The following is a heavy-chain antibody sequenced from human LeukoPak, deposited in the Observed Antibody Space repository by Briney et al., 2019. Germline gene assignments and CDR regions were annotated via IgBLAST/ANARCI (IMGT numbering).Heavy chain of an antibody. CDR2: IYYSGST. J-gene: IGHJ3*01. CDR1: GGSVSSGSYY. CDR3: ARVPGGGTAAN. Sequence: PSETLSLTCTVSGGSVSSGSYYWSWIRQPPGKGLEWIGYIYYSGSTNYNPSLKSRVTISVDMSKNQFSLRLSSVTTAGTAVYYCARVPGGGTAANWGQGTMVTVSS. V-gene: IGHV4-61*01. D-gene: IGHD1-7*01.